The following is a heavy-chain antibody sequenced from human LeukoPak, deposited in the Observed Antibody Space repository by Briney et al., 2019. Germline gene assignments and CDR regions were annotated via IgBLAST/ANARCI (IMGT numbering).Heavy chain of an antibody. CDR2: ISGSSGST. Sequence: GGFLRLSCAASGFTFSSYAMSWVRQAPGKGQEWVSAISGSSGSTYYADSVKGRFTISRDNSKNTLYLQMNSLRAEDTAVYYCAKVNQLLSEDLDYWGQGTLVTVSS. J-gene: IGHJ4*02. V-gene: IGHV3-23*01. D-gene: IGHD2-2*01. CDR1: GFTFSSYA. CDR3: AKVNQLLSEDLDY.